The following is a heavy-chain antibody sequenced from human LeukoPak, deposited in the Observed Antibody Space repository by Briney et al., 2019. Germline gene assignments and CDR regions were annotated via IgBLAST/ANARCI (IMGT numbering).Heavy chain of an antibody. J-gene: IGHJ6*02. D-gene: IGHD5-18*01. Sequence: GGSLRLSCAASGFALSSHWMTWVRQVPGRGPEWVANVNRDGSETYYLDSVKGRFTISKDNAKNSLYLQMNSLRAEDTAVYYCARVSGTIQIWPQPFGDGMAVWGQGTTVTVSS. CDR1: GFALSSHW. CDR3: ARVSGTIQIWPQPFGDGMAV. V-gene: IGHV3-7*03. CDR2: VNRDGSET.